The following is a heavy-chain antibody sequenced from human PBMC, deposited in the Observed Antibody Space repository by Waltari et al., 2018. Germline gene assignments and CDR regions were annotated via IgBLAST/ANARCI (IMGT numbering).Heavy chain of an antibody. D-gene: IGHD3-9*01. J-gene: IGHJ4*02. Sequence: EVQLVGSGGGLVKPGGSLRLSCAASGFTFSSYTMNWVRQAPGKGLESVSSISSGSSYIFYADSVKCRFTISRDNAKNSLYLQMNSLRVEDTAVYYCAREWGVMVGTAGYYFDYWGQGSLVTVSS. V-gene: IGHV3-21*01. CDR1: GFTFSSYT. CDR3: AREWGVMVGTAGYYFDY. CDR2: ISSGSSYI.